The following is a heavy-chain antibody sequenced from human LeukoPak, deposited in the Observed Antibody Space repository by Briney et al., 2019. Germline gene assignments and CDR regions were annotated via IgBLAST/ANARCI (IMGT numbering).Heavy chain of an antibody. CDR3: ARGVWGSYFY. D-gene: IGHD3-16*01. J-gene: IGHJ4*02. CDR1: GYTFTDYY. Sequence: ASVKVSCKASGYTFTDYYILWVRQAPGQGLEWMGRINPNSGGTNYAQKFQGRVTMTRDTSISTAYMELSRLTSDDTAVYYCARGVWGSYFYWGQGTLVTVSS. V-gene: IGHV1-2*06. CDR2: INPNSGGT.